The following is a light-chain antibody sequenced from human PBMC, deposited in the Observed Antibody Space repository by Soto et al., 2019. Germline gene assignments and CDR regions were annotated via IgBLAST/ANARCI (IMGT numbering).Light chain of an antibody. CDR1: SSDVGNYNL. V-gene: IGLV2-23*01. J-gene: IGLJ3*02. CDR2: EGT. Sequence: QSVLTQPASVSGSPGLSITISCTGTSSDVGNYNLVSWYQQHPGKAPKLIIYEGTKRPSGVSNRFSVSKSGNTASLTISGLQAEDEADYYCCSYAGSSSLVFGGGTKLTVL. CDR3: CSYAGSSSLV.